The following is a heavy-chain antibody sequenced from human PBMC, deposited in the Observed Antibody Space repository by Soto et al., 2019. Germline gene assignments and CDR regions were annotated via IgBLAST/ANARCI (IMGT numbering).Heavy chain of an antibody. D-gene: IGHD2-21*01. CDR2: ISSDGGNT. J-gene: IGHJ3*02. CDR1: GFTFSSSA. Sequence: EVQLVESGGDLVQPGGSLRLSCAASGFTFSSSAMHWVRQAPGKGLEYVSSISSDGGNTYYANSVKGRFTISRDNSKNILYLQMGSLRVEYMAVYYFARRRDVWYAFAIWGQGTMVTVSS. CDR3: ARRRDVWYAFAI. V-gene: IGHV3-64*01.